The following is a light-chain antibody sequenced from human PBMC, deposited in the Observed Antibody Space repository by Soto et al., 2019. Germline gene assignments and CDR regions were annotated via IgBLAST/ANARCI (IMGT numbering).Light chain of an antibody. CDR2: EGS. J-gene: IGLJ2*01. CDR3: QSYDSSIPLVV. Sequence: QSALTQPASVSGSPGQSITISCTGTSSDVGSYNLVSWYQQHPGKAPKLMIYEGSKRPSGVSNRFSGSKSGNTASLTISGLQAEDEADYYCQSYDSSIPLVVFGGGTKLTVL. CDR1: SSDVGSYNL. V-gene: IGLV2-14*02.